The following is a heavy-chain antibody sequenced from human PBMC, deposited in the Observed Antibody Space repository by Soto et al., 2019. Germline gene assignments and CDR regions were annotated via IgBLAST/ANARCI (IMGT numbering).Heavy chain of an antibody. Sequence: ASVKVSCKASGYTFTSYYMHWVRQAPGQGLEWMGIINPSGGSTSYAQKFQGRVTMTRDTSTSTVYMELSSLRSEDMAVYYCAREGLPNWYFDLWGRGTLVTVSS. V-gene: IGHV1-46*03. CDR1: GYTFTSYY. CDR2: INPSGGST. CDR3: AREGLPNWYFDL. D-gene: IGHD4-17*01. J-gene: IGHJ2*01.